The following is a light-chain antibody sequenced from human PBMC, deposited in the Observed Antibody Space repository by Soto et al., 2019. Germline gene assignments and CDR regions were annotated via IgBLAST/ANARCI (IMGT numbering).Light chain of an antibody. CDR2: RNN. J-gene: IGLJ3*02. CDR1: SSNIGSNS. CDR3: AAWDDSLSGWV. Sequence: QSVLTQPPSPSGAPGQSVTISCSGSSSNIGSNSVYWFQQLPGTVTILLINRNNQRPSGVPDRFSASKSGTSASRAISGLRSEDEADYYCAAWDDSLSGWVFGGGTKVTVL. V-gene: IGLV1-47*01.